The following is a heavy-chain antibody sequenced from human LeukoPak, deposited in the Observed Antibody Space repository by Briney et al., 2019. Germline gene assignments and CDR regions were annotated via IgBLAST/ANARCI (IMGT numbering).Heavy chain of an antibody. Sequence: GESLKISCRGSGYSFTSYWIGWVRQMPGKGLEWMGIIYPGDSDTRYSPSFQGQVTISADKSISTAYLQWSSLKASDTAMYYCATNGGDFWSGNPLFDYWGQGTLVTVSS. J-gene: IGHJ4*02. CDR2: IYPGDSDT. V-gene: IGHV5-51*01. CDR3: ATNGGDFWSGNPLFDY. D-gene: IGHD3-3*01. CDR1: GYSFTSYW.